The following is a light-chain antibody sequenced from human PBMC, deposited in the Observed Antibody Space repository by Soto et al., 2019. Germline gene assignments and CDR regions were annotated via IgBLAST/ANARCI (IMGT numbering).Light chain of an antibody. CDR1: TGAVTSGHY. CDR3: LLFYSGYRRF. Sequence: QAVVTQEPSLTVSPGGTVTLTCGSSTGAVTSGHYPYWFQQKPGQAPRTLIYDTSDKHSWTPARFSGSLLGGKAALTLSGAQPEDEAEYYCLLFYSGYRRFFGTGTKLTVL. J-gene: IGLJ1*01. CDR2: DTS. V-gene: IGLV7-46*01.